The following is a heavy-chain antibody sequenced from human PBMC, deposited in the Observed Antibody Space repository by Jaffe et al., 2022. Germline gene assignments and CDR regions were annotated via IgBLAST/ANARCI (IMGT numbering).Heavy chain of an antibody. CDR3: ARGDGSGSYYNGYYFDY. J-gene: IGHJ4*02. D-gene: IGHD3-10*01. CDR1: GFTFSSYE. Sequence: EVQLVESGGGLVQPGGSLRLSCAASGFTFSSYEMNWVRQAPGKGLEWVSYISSSGSTIYYADSVKGRFTISRDNAKNSLYLQMNSLRAEDTAVYYCARGDGSGSYYNGYYFDYWGQGTLVTVSS. V-gene: IGHV3-48*03. CDR2: ISSSGSTI.